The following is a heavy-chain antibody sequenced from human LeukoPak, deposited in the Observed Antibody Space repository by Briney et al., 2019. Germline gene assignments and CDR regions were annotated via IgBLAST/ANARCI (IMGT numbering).Heavy chain of an antibody. CDR1: GYTFTGYY. CDR2: INPNSGGT. J-gene: IGHJ6*03. D-gene: IGHD2-2*01. Sequence: ASVKVSFEASGYTFTGYYMHWVRQAPGQGLEWMGWINPNSGGTNYAQKFQGRVTMTRDTSISTAYMELSRLRSDDTAVYYCARGIVVVPAAPLGYYYYYYMDVWGKGTTVTVSS. CDR3: ARGIVVVPAAPLGYYYYYYMDV. V-gene: IGHV1-2*02.